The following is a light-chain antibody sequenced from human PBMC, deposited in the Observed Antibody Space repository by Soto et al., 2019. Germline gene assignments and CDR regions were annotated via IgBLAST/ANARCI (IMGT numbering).Light chain of an antibody. CDR3: CSYAGSSSLV. V-gene: IGLV2-23*01. J-gene: IGLJ1*01. CDR1: SSDVGSYNL. CDR2: EGS. Sequence: QSALTQPASVSGSPGQSITISCTGTSSDVGSYNLASWYQQHPGKAPKLMIYEGSKRPSGVSNRFSGSKSGNTASLTISGLQAEDEADYYCCSYAGSSSLVFGTGTKLTVL.